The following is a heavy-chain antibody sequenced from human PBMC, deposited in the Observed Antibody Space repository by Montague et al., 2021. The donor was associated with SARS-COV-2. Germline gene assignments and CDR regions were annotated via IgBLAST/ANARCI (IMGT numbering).Heavy chain of an antibody. V-gene: IGHV4-31*03. J-gene: IGHJ4*02. Sequence: TLSLTCTVSGGSISSGGYYWSWIRQHPGKGLEWIGYIYYSGSTYYNPSLKSRVTISVDTSKNQFSLKLSSVTAADTAVYYCARGATIFGVVDTIDYWGRGTLVTVSS. CDR1: GGSISSGGYY. CDR3: ARGATIFGVVDTIDY. CDR2: IYYSGST. D-gene: IGHD3-3*01.